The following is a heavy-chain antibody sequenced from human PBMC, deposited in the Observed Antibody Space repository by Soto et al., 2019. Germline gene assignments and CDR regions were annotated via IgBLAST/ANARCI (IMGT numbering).Heavy chain of an antibody. V-gene: IGHV1-3*04. CDR3: AREGALGGPNWFDP. Sequence: ASVKVSCKASGYTFTSYALHWLRQAPGQRLEWMGWINTGNARTQYSQTFQDRITITRDTSATTAYMELGSLASEDTAVYYCAREGALGGPNWFDPWGQGTLVTVSS. D-gene: IGHD3-16*01. J-gene: IGHJ5*02. CDR1: GYTFTSYA. CDR2: INTGNART.